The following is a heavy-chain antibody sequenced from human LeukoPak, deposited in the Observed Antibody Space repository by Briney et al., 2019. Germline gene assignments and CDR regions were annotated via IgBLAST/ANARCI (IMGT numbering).Heavy chain of an antibody. Sequence: SETLSLTCTVSGYSISSGYYWGWIRQPPGKGLEWIGSIYHSGSTYYNPSLKSRVTISVDTSKNQFSLKLSSVTAADTAVYYCARVPEMATISHWGQGTLVTVSS. J-gene: IGHJ4*02. CDR3: ARVPEMATISH. CDR1: GYSISSGYY. CDR2: IYHSGST. D-gene: IGHD5-24*01. V-gene: IGHV4-38-2*02.